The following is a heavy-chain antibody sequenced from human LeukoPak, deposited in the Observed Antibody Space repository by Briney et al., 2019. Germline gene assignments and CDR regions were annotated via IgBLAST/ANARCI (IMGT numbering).Heavy chain of an antibody. CDR1: GGSINSYY. CDR2: IYYSGST. V-gene: IGHV4-59*01. J-gene: IGHJ4*02. CDR3: ARDSSTGEFDY. D-gene: IGHD7-27*01. Sequence: PSETLSLTCTVSGGSINSYYWNWIRQSPGKGLEWIGYIYYSGSTNYNPSLKSRVIISIDTSKNQFSLKLSSVTAADTAVYYCARDSSTGEFDYWGQGTLVTVSS.